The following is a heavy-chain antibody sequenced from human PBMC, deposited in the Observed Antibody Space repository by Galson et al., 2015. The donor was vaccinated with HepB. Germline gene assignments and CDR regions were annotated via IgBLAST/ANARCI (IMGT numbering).Heavy chain of an antibody. D-gene: IGHD4-11*01. Sequence: SVKVSCKASGYTFTSYAMHWVRQAPGQRLEWMGWINAGNGNTKYSQKFQGRVTITRDTSASTAYMELSSLRSEDTAVYYCARTLHDYIYYFDYWGQGTLVTVSS. CDR1: GYTFTSYA. CDR3: ARTLHDYIYYFDY. CDR2: INAGNGNT. J-gene: IGHJ4*02. V-gene: IGHV1-3*01.